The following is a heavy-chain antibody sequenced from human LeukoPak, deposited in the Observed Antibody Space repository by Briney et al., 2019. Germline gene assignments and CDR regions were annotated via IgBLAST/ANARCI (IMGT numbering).Heavy chain of an antibody. CDR1: GFTVSSAY. Sequence: GGSLRLSCAASGFTVSSAYMSWVRQAPGKGLVWVSRISNVGSSTNYADSVKGRFTISRDNAKNTLYLQMNSLRAEDTAVYYCARDYLGWLDPWGQGTLVTVSS. J-gene: IGHJ5*02. CDR3: ARDYLGWLDP. CDR2: ISNVGSST. V-gene: IGHV3-74*01.